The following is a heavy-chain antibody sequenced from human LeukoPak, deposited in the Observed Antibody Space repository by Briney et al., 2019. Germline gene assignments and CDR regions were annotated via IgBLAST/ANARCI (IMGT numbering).Heavy chain of an antibody. D-gene: IGHD3-10*01. J-gene: IGHJ4*01. CDR1: GFTFSRYW. CDR3: ARERVMYYYGAGSPDY. V-gene: IGHV3-74*01. Sequence: GGSVRLSCAASGFTFSRYWMHWVRQGPGKGLVWASRINSDGSSTSYADSVKGRFTISRDNAKNTLYLQMNSLRAEDTAVYYCARERVMYYYGAGSPDYWGHGTLVPVSS. CDR2: INSDGSST.